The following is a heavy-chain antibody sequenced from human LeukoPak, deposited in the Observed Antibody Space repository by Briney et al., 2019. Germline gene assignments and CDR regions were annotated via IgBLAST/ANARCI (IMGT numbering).Heavy chain of an antibody. Sequence: SETLSLTCGVYSGSLSDKYGSWIRQPPGKGLEWIGEINPSGRTNYNPSLKSRVTMSIDTSKNQFSLKLSSVTAADTAVYYCARLSGYHFDYWGQGALVTVSS. D-gene: IGHD5-12*01. CDR1: SGSLSDKY. J-gene: IGHJ4*02. CDR3: ARLSGYHFDY. CDR2: INPSGRT. V-gene: IGHV4-34*01.